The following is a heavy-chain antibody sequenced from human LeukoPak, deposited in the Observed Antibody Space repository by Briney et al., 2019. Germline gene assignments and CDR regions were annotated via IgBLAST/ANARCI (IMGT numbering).Heavy chain of an antibody. J-gene: IGHJ4*02. CDR1: GGSIDTSTLF. D-gene: IGHD6-19*01. CDR3: ATMSYTSGSGLHWNFDN. Sequence: PSETLSLSCTLSGGSIDTSTLFWGWIRRPPGKGLGYIGSVVYIASTYSNPSLRGRVTTCVDTSSTQVSLILSSVTAAVSAVYYCATMSYTSGSGLHWNFDNWGQGTLVSVSS. CDR2: VVYIAST. V-gene: IGHV4-39*01.